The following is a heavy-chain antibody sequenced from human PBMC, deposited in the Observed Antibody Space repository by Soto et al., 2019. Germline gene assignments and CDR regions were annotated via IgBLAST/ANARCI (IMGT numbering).Heavy chain of an antibody. J-gene: IGHJ6*02. CDR3: ARAPRYDLLTGYLSPGYLYYGMDV. Sequence: SETLSLTCTVSGGSISSYHWNWIRQPPGKGLEWIGYIYYSGSTNYNPSLKSRVTISGDSSKHQVSLKLALVTAADTAVYYCARAPRYDLLTGYLSPGYLYYGMDVWGQGTTVTVSS. CDR1: GGSISSYH. D-gene: IGHD3-9*01. V-gene: IGHV4-59*01. CDR2: IYYSGST.